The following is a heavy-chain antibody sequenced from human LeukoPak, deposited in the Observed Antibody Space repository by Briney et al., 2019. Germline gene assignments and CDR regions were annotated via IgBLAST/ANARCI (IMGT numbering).Heavy chain of an antibody. Sequence: GGSLRLSCSASGFIFSDYYMSWIRQAPGKGLEWVSYISSSSRYTNYADSVKGRFTISRDNAKNTLYLQMNSLRAEDTAVYYCARGYSYGFFDYWGQGTLATVSS. CDR1: GFIFSDYY. D-gene: IGHD5-18*01. CDR3: ARGYSYGFFDY. CDR2: ISSSSRYT. V-gene: IGHV3-11*06. J-gene: IGHJ4*02.